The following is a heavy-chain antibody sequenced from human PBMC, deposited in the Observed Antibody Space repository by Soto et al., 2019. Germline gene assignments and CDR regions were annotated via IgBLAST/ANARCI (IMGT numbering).Heavy chain of an antibody. CDR1: GYSFSTYW. J-gene: IGHJ6*02. V-gene: IGHV5-51*01. D-gene: IGHD6-19*01. CDR3: ARSRRGAYSSGWYSPSGYYNYGIDV. CDR2: IYPGDSDT. Sequence: GESLKISCRASGYSFSTYWTGWGRQMPGKALEWMGIIYPGDSDTKYSPSLQGQVTISADTSISTAYLQWTSLKASDTAMYYCARSRRGAYSSGWYSPSGYYNYGIDVWGQGTKVTVSS.